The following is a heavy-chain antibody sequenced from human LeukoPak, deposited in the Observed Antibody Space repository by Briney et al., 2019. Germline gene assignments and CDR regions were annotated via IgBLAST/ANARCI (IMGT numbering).Heavy chain of an antibody. J-gene: IGHJ5*02. CDR2: IIPIFGTA. CDR1: GGTFSSYA. Sequence: SVKVSCKASGGTFSSYAISWVRQAPGQGLEWMGRIIPIFGTANYAQKFQGRVTITTDESTSKAYMELSSLRSEDTAVYYCARGGEASNWFDPWGQGTLVTVSS. V-gene: IGHV1-69*05. D-gene: IGHD3-16*01. CDR3: ARGGEASNWFDP.